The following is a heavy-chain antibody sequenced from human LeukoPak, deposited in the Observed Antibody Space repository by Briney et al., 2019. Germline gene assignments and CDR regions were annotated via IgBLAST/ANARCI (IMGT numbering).Heavy chain of an antibody. Sequence: ASVKVSCKASGYTFTSYYMHWVRQAPGQGLEWMGIINPSGGNTNYAQKFQGRVTMTRDMSTSTVYMELSSLRSDDRAVYYCARDLKRGYSSGRYSWGTGSSNDYWGQGTLVTVSS. CDR1: GYTFTSYY. V-gene: IGHV1-46*01. D-gene: IGHD6-19*01. CDR2: INPSGGNT. J-gene: IGHJ4*02. CDR3: ARDLKRGYSSGRYSWGTGSSNDY.